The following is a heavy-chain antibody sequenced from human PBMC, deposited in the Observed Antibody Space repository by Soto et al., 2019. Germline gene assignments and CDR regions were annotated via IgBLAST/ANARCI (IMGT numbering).Heavy chain of an antibody. V-gene: IGHV1-69*01. J-gene: IGHJ4*02. CDR2: ILPIYGTT. CDR3: TRGAPYDTSGYPFDY. Sequence: QVQLVQSGAEVKKPGSSVRVSCKASGATFSSYHISWVRQAPGQGLEWMGGILPIYGTTNYAQKFQGRVTITADESTGTAYMELSSLRSEDPAVYYCTRGAPYDTSGYPFDYWGQGALVTVSS. CDR1: GATFSSYH. D-gene: IGHD3-22*01.